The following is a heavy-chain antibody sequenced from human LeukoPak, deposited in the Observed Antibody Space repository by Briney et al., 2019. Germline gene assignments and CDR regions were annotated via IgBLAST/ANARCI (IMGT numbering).Heavy chain of an antibody. V-gene: IGHV3-73*01. CDR1: RFTFSGSA. CDR3: TRQGSY. D-gene: IGHD3-10*01. CDR2: IRSKANSYAT. J-gene: IGHJ4*02. Sequence: GGSLRLSCAASRFTFSGSAMHWVRQASGKGLEWVGRIRSKANSYATAYTGSVKGRFTISRDDSKNTAYLQMNSLKTEDTAVYYCTRQGSYWGQGTLVTVSS.